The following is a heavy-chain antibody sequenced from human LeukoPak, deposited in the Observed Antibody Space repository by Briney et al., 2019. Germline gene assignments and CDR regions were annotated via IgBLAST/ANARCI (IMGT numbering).Heavy chain of an antibody. D-gene: IGHD3-16*01. CDR3: AKDKQWGNYLGFFDY. CDR1: GFTFDDYA. CDR2: ISWNSATI. Sequence: PGRSLRLSCAASGFTFDDYAMHWVRQVPGKGLEWVSGISWNSATIGYADSVKGRFTVSRDNAKNSLYLQMNSLRVEDTAFYYCAKDKQWGNYLGFFDYWGQGTLVAVSS. J-gene: IGHJ4*02. V-gene: IGHV3-9*01.